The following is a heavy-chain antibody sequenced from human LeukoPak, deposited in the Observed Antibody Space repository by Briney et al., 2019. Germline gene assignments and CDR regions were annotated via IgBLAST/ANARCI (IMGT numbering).Heavy chain of an antibody. CDR2: INPNSGDT. D-gene: IGHD4-11*01. Sequence: EASVKVSFKASGYTFSDYYLHWVRQAPGQGLEWMGWINPNSGDTHYAQMFQGRVILTRDTSINTAHMELRRLRSDDTAVYYCVKSAQYSSAWFTGCFDYWGQGAQVTVSS. V-gene: IGHV1-2*02. CDR3: VKSAQYSSAWFTGCFDY. CDR1: GYTFSDYY. J-gene: IGHJ4*02.